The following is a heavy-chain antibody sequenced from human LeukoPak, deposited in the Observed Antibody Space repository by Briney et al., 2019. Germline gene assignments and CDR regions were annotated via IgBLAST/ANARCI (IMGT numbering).Heavy chain of an antibody. CDR3: AKDASYSSSWYDY. Sequence: GRSLRLSCAASGFTFDDYAMHWVRHAPGKGLEWVSGISWNSGSIGYADSVKGRFTISRDNAKNSLYLQMNSLRAEDTALYYCAKDASYSSSWYDYWGQGTLVTVPS. CDR1: GFTFDDYA. CDR2: ISWNSGSI. V-gene: IGHV3-9*01. J-gene: IGHJ4*02. D-gene: IGHD6-13*01.